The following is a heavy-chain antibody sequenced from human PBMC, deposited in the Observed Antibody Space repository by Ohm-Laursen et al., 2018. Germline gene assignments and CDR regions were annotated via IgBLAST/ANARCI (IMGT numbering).Heavy chain of an antibody. CDR1: GYSFPNYY. CDR2: INPSGGNT. D-gene: IGHD6-19*01. V-gene: IGHV1-46*01. J-gene: IGHJ5*02. CDR3: AYCSGWHSNWFDP. Sequence: ASVKVSCKVSGYSFPNYYMHWVRQAPGQGLEWMGIINPSGGNTSYAQKFQGRVTMTRDTSTSTVYMELSSLRSEDTAVYYCAYCSGWHSNWFDPWGQGTLVTVSS.